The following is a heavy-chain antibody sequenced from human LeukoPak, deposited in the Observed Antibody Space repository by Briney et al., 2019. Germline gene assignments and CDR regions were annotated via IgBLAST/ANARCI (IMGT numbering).Heavy chain of an antibody. CDR3: ARGGYYYDYFDY. J-gene: IGHJ4*02. V-gene: IGHV4-34*01. CDR2: INHSGST. CDR1: GGSFSGYY. D-gene: IGHD3-10*01. Sequence: SETLSLTCAVYGGSFSGYYWSWIRQPPGKGLEWIGEINHSGSTNYNPSLKSRVTISVDTSKNQFSLKLSPVTAADTAVYYFARGGYYYDYFDYWGQGTLVTVSS.